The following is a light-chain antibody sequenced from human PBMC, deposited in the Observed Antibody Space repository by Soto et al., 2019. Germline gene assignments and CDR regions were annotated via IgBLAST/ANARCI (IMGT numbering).Light chain of an antibody. Sequence: EIVLTQSPGTLSLSPGERATLSYRASQSVPKNYLAWYQQKPGQAPRLLIHDASSRATGIPDRFSGSGSGTDFTLTISRLEPEDFAVYYCQQCSTSPLTFGGGTKVEIK. CDR2: DAS. V-gene: IGKV3-20*01. J-gene: IGKJ4*01. CDR1: QSVPKNY. CDR3: QQCSTSPLT.